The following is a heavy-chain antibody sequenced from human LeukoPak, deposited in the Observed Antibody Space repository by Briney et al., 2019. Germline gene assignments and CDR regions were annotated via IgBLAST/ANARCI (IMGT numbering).Heavy chain of an antibody. J-gene: IGHJ1*01. CDR1: GFTFSSYS. D-gene: IGHD6-19*01. Sequence: GGSLRLSCAASGFTFSSYSMNWVRQAPGKGLEWVSSISSSSYIYYADSVKGRFTISKDNAKNSLYLQMNSLRAEDTAVYYCARDQKVSSGWYPEGFQHWGQGTLVTVSS. CDR2: ISSSSYI. V-gene: IGHV3-21*01. CDR3: ARDQKVSSGWYPEGFQH.